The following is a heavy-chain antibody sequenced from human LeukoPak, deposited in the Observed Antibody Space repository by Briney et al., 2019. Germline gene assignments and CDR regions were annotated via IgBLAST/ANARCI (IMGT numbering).Heavy chain of an antibody. V-gene: IGHV5-51*01. CDR2: IYPGDSDT. CDR1: GYSFTSYW. J-gene: IGHJ3*02. CDR3: ARGSSDAFDI. Sequence: GESLKISCKVSGYSFTSYWIGWVRQMPGKGLEWMGVIYPGDSDTKYSPSFQGHITVSADKSISTAYLQWRSLEASDTAMYYCARGSSDAFDIWGQGTMVTVSS.